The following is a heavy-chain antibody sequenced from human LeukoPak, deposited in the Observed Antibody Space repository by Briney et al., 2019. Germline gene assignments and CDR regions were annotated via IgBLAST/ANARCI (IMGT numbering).Heavy chain of an antibody. CDR3: ARDNYGAQKGGYYYYGMDV. D-gene: IGHD4-17*01. CDR1: GFTVSSNY. V-gene: IGHV3-66*01. J-gene: IGHJ6*02. Sequence: GGSLRLSCAASGFTVSSNYMSWVRQAPGKGLEWVSVIYSGGSTYCADSVKGRFTISRDNSKNTLYLQMNSLRAEDTAVYYCARDNYGAQKGGYYYYGMDVWGQGTTVTVSS. CDR2: IYSGGST.